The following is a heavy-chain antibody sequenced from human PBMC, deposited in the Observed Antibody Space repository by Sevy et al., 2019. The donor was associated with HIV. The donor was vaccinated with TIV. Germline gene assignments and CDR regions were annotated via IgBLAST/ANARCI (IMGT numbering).Heavy chain of an antibody. J-gene: IGHJ6*03. CDR1: GYTFTSYD. CDR2: MNPNSGNT. D-gene: IGHD5-18*01. V-gene: IGHV1-8*03. Sequence: ASVKVSCKASGYTFTSYDINWVRQATGQGLEWMGWMNPNSGNTGYAQKFQGRVTITRNTSISTAYMELSSLRSEDTAVYYCARGGKGGYSYGSRYYYYYMDVWGKGTTVTVSS. CDR3: ARGGKGGYSYGSRYYYYYMDV.